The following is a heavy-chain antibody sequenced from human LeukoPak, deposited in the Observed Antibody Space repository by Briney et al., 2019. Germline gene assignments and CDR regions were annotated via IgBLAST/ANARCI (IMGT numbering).Heavy chain of an antibody. CDR3: AKVINDSSGYLRDY. J-gene: IGHJ4*02. Sequence: PGGSLRLSCAASGFTFSSYAMSWVRQAPGKGLEWVSAISGSGGSTYYADSVKGRFTISRDNSKNTLYLQMNSLRAEDTAVYYCAKVINDSSGYLRDYWGQGTLVTVSS. CDR2: ISGSGGST. V-gene: IGHV3-23*01. D-gene: IGHD3-22*01. CDR1: GFTFSSYA.